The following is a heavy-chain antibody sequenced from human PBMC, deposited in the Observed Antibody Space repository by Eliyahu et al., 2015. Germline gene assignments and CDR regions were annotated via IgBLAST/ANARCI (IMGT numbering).Heavy chain of an antibody. Sequence: VQVVESGGDLVKPGGSLRLSCAASGFTFSAYGMNWGPPAPGQGVEWVSSISSFSSHIYYADSVKGRFTISRDSAKNSLYLQMNSLRAEDTAVYYCARARTHYDGSWIVDYWGQGTLVTVSS. CDR1: GFTFSAYG. J-gene: IGHJ4*02. CDR2: ISSFSSHI. D-gene: IGHD4-23*01. CDR3: ARARTHYDGSWIVDY. V-gene: IGHV3-21*01.